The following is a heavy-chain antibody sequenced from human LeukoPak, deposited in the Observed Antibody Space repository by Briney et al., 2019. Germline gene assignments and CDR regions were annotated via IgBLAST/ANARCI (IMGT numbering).Heavy chain of an antibody. J-gene: IGHJ3*02. CDR1: GYTFTGYY. CDR3: ARDGVLLWFGESLDAFDI. CDR2: INPNSGGT. D-gene: IGHD3-10*01. Sequence: ASVKVSCKASGYTFTGYYMHWVRQAPGQGLEWMGWINPNSGGTNYAQKFQGRVTMTRDTSISTAYMELSRLRSDDTAVYYCARDGVLLWFGESLDAFDIWGQGTMVTVSS. V-gene: IGHV1-2*02.